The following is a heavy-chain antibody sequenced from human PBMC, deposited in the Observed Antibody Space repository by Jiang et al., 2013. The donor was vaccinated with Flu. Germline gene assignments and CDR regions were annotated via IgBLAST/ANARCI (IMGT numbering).Heavy chain of an antibody. CDR1: GGSFSGYY. D-gene: IGHD6-13*01. CDR3: AKGRDSSSWFLASPFDY. V-gene: IGHV4-34*01. J-gene: IGHJ4*02. Sequence: KPSETLSLTCGVSGGSFSGYYWSWIRQPPGKGLEWIGEINHSGSTNYNPSLKSRVTISIDMSKNQFSLKLRSVTAADTAVYYCAKGRDSSSWFLASPFDYWGQGTLVAVSS. CDR2: INHSGST.